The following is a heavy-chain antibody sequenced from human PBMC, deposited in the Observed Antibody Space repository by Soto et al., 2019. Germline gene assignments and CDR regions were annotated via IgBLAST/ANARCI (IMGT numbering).Heavy chain of an antibody. J-gene: IGHJ4*02. D-gene: IGHD2-15*01. CDR1: GYTFTGYY. Sequence: ASVKVSCKASGYTFTGYYMHWVRQAPGQGLEWMGWINPNSGGTNYAQKFQGWVTMTRDTSISTAYMELSRLRSDDTAVYYCARDSGYCSGGSCYPRYYFYYWGQGTLVTVSS. CDR3: ARDSGYCSGGSCYPRYYFYY. CDR2: INPNSGGT. V-gene: IGHV1-2*04.